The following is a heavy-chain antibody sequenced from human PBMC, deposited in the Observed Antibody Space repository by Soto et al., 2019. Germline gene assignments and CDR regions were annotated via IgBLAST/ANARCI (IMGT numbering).Heavy chain of an antibody. CDR2: INHSGST. J-gene: IGHJ4*02. CDR1: GGSFSGYY. CDR3: ARVLMGAQTADY. Sequence: SETLSLTCAVYGGSFSGYYWSWIRQPPGKGLEWIGEINHSGSTNYNPSLKSRVTISVDTSKNQFSLKLSSVTAADTAVYYCARVLMGAQTADYWGQGTLVTVSS. D-gene: IGHD2-8*01. V-gene: IGHV4-34*01.